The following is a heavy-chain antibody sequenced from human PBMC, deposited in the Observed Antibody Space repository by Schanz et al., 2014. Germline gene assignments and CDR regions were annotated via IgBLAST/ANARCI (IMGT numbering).Heavy chain of an antibody. CDR1: GYTFTSYY. D-gene: IGHD6-13*01. V-gene: IGHV1-46*03. Sequence: QVQLVQSGAEMKKPGASVQVSCKASGYTFTSYYMHWVRQAPGQGLEWMGIINPSGGSTSYAQKFQGRVTMTRDTATSTVYRELSSLRSEDTAVYYCARYGEEAAGCDYWGQGTLVTVSS. CDR2: INPSGGST. CDR3: ARYGEEAAGCDY. J-gene: IGHJ4*02.